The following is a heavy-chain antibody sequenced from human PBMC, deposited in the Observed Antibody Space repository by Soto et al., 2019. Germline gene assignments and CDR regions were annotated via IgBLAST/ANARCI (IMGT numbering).Heavy chain of an antibody. V-gene: IGHV4-61*01. CDR3: ARTTVVTYNFDY. CDR2: IYYSGST. Sequence: SETLSLTCTVSGGSVSSGSYYWSWIRQPPGKGLEGIGYIYYSGSTNYNASLKSRVTISVDTSKNQFSLKLSYVTAADTAVYYCARTTVVTYNFDYWGQGTLVTVSS. D-gene: IGHD4-17*01. J-gene: IGHJ4*02. CDR1: GGSVSSGSYY.